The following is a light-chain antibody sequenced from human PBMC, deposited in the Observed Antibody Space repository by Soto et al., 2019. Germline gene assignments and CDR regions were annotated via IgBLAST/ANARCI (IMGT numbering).Light chain of an antibody. V-gene: IGKV1-5*03. CDR3: QDYRGYSWT. Sequence: DIPMTQSPSTLSASVGDRVTISCRASQTISNWLAWYQQKPGKAPNLLIYGVSNLASGVPSRFSGTGSGTEFTLTISSLRPDDFATYYCQDYRGYSWTFGHGTKVEIK. CDR2: GVS. J-gene: IGKJ1*01. CDR1: QTISNW.